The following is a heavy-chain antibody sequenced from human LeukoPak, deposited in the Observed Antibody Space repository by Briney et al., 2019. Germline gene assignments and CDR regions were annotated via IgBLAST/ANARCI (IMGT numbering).Heavy chain of an antibody. J-gene: IGHJ4*02. Sequence: GGSLRLSCGDSGFTFRSYEMNWVRQAPGKGLEWIAYLSSSGSAFSYADSVKGRFTIARDNAKNSVYLEMNSLRADDTAVYYCARSARLMKGVVEVTALDDWGQGTLVTVSS. D-gene: IGHD3-3*01. CDR2: LSSSGSAF. CDR1: GFTFRSYE. V-gene: IGHV3-48*03. CDR3: ARSARLMKGVVEVTALDD.